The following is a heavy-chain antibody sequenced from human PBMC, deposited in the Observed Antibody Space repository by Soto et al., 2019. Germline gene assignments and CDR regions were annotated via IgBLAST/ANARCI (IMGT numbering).Heavy chain of an antibody. Sequence: QVQLQESGPGLVKPSDTLSLTCAVSGYSISSSNWWGWIRQPPGKGLEWIGYIYYSGTTYYNPSLKSRVTMSVDTSKNHVPLKLTSVTAVDTAVYYCARREIQGPIDYWGQGTLVTVSS. CDR3: ARREIQGPIDY. CDR1: GYSISSSNW. CDR2: IYYSGTT. D-gene: IGHD1-26*01. J-gene: IGHJ4*02. V-gene: IGHV4-28*01.